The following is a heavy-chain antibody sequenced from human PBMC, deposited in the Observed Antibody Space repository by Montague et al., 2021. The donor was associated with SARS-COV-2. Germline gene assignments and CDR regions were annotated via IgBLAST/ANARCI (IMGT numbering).Heavy chain of an antibody. V-gene: IGHV3-48*03. Sequence: SLRLSCAASGFTFSSYEMNLGRQAPGKGLEWGSYISSSGSTIYYADSVKGRFTISRDNAKNSLYLQMNSLRAEDTAVYYCARDLPLIIMVRGVTFGYYGMDVWGQGTTVTVSS. CDR3: ARDLPLIIMVRGVTFGYYGMDV. CDR1: GFTFSSYE. J-gene: IGHJ6*02. CDR2: ISSSGSTI. D-gene: IGHD3-10*01.